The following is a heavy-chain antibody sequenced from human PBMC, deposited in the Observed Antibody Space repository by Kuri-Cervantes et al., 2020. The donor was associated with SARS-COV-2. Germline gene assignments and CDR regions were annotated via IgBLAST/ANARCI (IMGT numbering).Heavy chain of an antibody. CDR1: GGSISGSGYY. V-gene: IGHV4-39*01. J-gene: IGHJ3*01. CDR3: ARWPPGSYRPHDAFDV. Sequence: SETLSLTCTASGGSISGSGYYWAWIRQPQGKGLEWIGHIHYRETTYYNPSLKSRAAISVDTSKNQFSLKLNSVTAADTAVYSCARWPPGSYRPHDAFDVWGQGTMVTVSS. CDR2: IHYRETT. D-gene: IGHD1-26*01.